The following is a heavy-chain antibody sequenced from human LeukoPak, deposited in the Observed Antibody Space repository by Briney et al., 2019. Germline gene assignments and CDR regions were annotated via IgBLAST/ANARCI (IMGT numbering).Heavy chain of an antibody. D-gene: IGHD1-26*01. CDR3: ARDRRWELLHAFDI. J-gene: IGHJ3*02. CDR1: GGSISNYF. Sequence: SETLSLTCTVSGGSISNYFWSWIRQPPGKGLEWIAYIHYSENTNYNPSLKSRVTISLDTSKNQFSLMLSSVTAADTAVYYCARDRRWELLHAFDIWGQGTMVTVSS. V-gene: IGHV4-59*01. CDR2: IHYSENT.